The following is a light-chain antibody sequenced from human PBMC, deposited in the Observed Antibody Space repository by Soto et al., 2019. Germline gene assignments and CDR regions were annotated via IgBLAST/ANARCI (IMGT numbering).Light chain of an antibody. Sequence: EIVMTQSPATLSVSPVESATLSCRASQSVSSNLAWHQQKPGQAPRILMYDASTRATGISARFSGSGSGTEFTLTISSLQSEDFAVYYCQQYNYWPPITFGQGTRLEIK. V-gene: IGKV3-15*01. CDR3: QQYNYWPPIT. CDR2: DAS. CDR1: QSVSSN. J-gene: IGKJ5*01.